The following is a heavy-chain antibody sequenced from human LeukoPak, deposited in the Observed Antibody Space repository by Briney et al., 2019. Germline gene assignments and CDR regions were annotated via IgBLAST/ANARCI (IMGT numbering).Heavy chain of an antibody. CDR3: ARDGDTVLTRGYYYYLDV. D-gene: IGHD3-10*01. Sequence: GGSLRLSCAASGFTFSSYTMNWVRQAPGKGLEWVSSISSSSYIYYVDSVKGRFTISRDNAKKSLYLQMNSLRAEDTALYYCARDGDTVLTRGYYYYLDVWGKGTTVTVSS. CDR1: GFTFSSYT. V-gene: IGHV3-21*01. J-gene: IGHJ6*03. CDR2: ISSSSYI.